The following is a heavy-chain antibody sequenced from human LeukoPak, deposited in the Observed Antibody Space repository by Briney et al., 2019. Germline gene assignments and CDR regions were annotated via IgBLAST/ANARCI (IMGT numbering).Heavy chain of an antibody. CDR1: GYSISSGYY. CDR2: IYHSGST. J-gene: IGHJ6*03. CDR3: ARRSYYYYMDV. Sequence: SETLSLTCAVSGYSISSGYYWGWIRQPPGKGLEWIGSIYHSGSTYYNPSLKSRVTISVDTSKNQFSLKLSSVTAADTAVYYCARRSYYYYMDVWGKGTTDTVSS. V-gene: IGHV4-38-2*01.